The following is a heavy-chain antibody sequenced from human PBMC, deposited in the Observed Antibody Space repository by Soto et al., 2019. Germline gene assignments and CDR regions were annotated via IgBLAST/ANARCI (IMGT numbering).Heavy chain of an antibody. CDR1: GGSISSYY. J-gene: IGHJ5*02. Sequence: QVQLQESGPGLVKPSETLSLTCTVSGGSISSYYWSWIRQPPGKGLEWIGYIYYSGSTNYNPSLKSRVTISVDTSKNQFSLKLSSVTAADTAVYYCARAPWITIFGVVGWFDPWGQGTLVTVSS. CDR3: ARAPWITIFGVVGWFDP. CDR2: IYYSGST. V-gene: IGHV4-59*01. D-gene: IGHD3-3*01.